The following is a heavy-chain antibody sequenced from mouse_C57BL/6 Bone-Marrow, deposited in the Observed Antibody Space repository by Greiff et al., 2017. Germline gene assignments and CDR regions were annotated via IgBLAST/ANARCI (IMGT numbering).Heavy chain of an antibody. J-gene: IGHJ1*03. D-gene: IGHD2-5*01. V-gene: IGHV1-63*01. CDR2: IYPGGGYT. Sequence: QVQLKESGAELVRPGTSVKMSCKASGYTFTNYWIGWAKQRPGHGLEWIGDIYPGGGYTNYNEKFKGKATLTAEKSSSTAYMQFSSLTSEDSAIYYCAVYSNWYFDVWGTGTTVTVSS. CDR1: GYTFTNYW. CDR3: AVYSNWYFDV.